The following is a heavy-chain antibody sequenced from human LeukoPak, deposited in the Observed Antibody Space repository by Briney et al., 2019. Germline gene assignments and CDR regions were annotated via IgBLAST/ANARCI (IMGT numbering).Heavy chain of an antibody. CDR2: IVVGSGNT. D-gene: IGHD5-12*01. Sequence: ASVKLSCKASGITFTSSAVQWVRQARGQRLEWIGWIVVGSGNTNYAQKFQERVTITRDMSTSTAYMELSSLRSEDTAVYYCAAGSGYDLIDYWGQGTLVTVSS. J-gene: IGHJ4*02. CDR1: GITFTSSA. CDR3: AAGSGYDLIDY. V-gene: IGHV1-58*01.